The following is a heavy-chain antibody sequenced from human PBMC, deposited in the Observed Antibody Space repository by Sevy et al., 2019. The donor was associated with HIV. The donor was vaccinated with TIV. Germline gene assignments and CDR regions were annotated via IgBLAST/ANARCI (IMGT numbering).Heavy chain of an antibody. D-gene: IGHD2-21*02. CDR1: GFTFNDYD. CDR2: INWNGAGT. Sequence: GGSLRLSCAASGFTFNDYDMSWVRQAPGKGLKWVSAINWNGAGTSYADSVKGRFNVSRANAKNSLNLQMNTLRVEDTAVYYCAREKFCGGDCYYCDYWGQGILVTVSS. V-gene: IGHV3-20*04. CDR3: AREKFCGGDCYYCDY. J-gene: IGHJ4*02.